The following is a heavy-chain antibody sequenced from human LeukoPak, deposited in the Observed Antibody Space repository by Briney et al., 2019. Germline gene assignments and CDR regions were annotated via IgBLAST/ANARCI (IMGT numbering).Heavy chain of an antibody. V-gene: IGHV1-69*13. D-gene: IGHD3-22*01. Sequence: SVTVSCKASGGTFSSYAISWVRQAPGQGLEWMGGIIPIFGTANYAQKFQGRVTITADESTSTAYMELSSLRSEDTAVYYCARYYDSSGYYYDYWGQGTLVTVSS. CDR2: IIPIFGTA. CDR3: ARYYDSSGYYYDY. CDR1: GGTFSSYA. J-gene: IGHJ4*02.